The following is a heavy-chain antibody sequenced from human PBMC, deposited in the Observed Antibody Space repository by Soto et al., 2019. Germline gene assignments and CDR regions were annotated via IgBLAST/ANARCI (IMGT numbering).Heavy chain of an antibody. Sequence: QVQLVQSGAEVKKPGASVKVSCKASGYTFTSYGISWVRQAPGQGLEWMGWISAYNGNTNYAQKLQGRVTMTTDTTTSTAQMELRSLRSDDTDVYYCARLPMGRYFDWLDSDFDYWGQGTLVTVSS. J-gene: IGHJ4*02. V-gene: IGHV1-18*01. D-gene: IGHD3-9*01. CDR3: ARLPMGRYFDWLDSDFDY. CDR1: GYTFTSYG. CDR2: ISAYNGNT.